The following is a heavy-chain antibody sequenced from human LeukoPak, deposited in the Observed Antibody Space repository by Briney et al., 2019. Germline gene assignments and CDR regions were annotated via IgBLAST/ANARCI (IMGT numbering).Heavy chain of an antibody. J-gene: IGHJ4*02. CDR1: GFTFSSYS. Sequence: PGGSLRLSCAASGFTFSSYSMNRVRQAPGKGLEWVSSISSSSSYIYYADSVKGRFTISRDNAKNSLYLQMNSLRAEDTAVYYCARDLSGSYPVLDYWGQGTLVTVSS. CDR3: ARDLSGSYPVLDY. V-gene: IGHV3-21*01. D-gene: IGHD3-10*01. CDR2: ISSSSSYI.